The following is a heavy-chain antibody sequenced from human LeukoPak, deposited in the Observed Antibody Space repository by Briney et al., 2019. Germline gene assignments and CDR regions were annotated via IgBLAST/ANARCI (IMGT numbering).Heavy chain of an antibody. D-gene: IGHD6-19*01. CDR1: GYTFTDYY. V-gene: IGHV1-69-2*01. CDR2: VDPEDGET. CDR3: ATVGAVAGFDY. J-gene: IGHJ4*02. Sequence: GATVKISCKASGYTFTDYYMHWVQQAPGEGLEWMGRVDPEDGETIYAEKFQGRVTITADTSTDTAYMELSSLRSEDTAVYYCATVGAVAGFDYWGQGTLVTVSS.